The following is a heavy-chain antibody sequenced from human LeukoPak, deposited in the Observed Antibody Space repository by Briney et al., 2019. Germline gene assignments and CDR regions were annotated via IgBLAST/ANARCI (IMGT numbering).Heavy chain of an antibody. D-gene: IGHD6-13*01. V-gene: IGHV1-18*01. J-gene: IGHJ4*02. CDR1: GYTFISYG. Sequence: ASVKVSCKASGYTFISYGISWVRQAPGQGLEWMGWISAYNGNTNYAQKLQGRVTMTTDTSTSTAYMELRSLRSDDTAVYYCARDPYSTSPKPFYFDFWGRGTLVTVSS. CDR2: ISAYNGNT. CDR3: ARDPYSTSPKPFYFDF.